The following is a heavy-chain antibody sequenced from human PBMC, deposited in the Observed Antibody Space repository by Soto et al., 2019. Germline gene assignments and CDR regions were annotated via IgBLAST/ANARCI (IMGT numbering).Heavy chain of an antibody. D-gene: IGHD3-10*01. CDR2: INPGNYDI. CDR1: GYSFTSHW. V-gene: IGHV5-51*01. CDR3: ARDFGHLHQPNWFDP. J-gene: IGHJ5*02. Sequence: PGESLKISCVGSGYSFTSHWIAWVRQMPGKGLEWMGIINPGNYDIRYSPSFEGQVTLSVDKSISTAYLQWSSLKAADTAVYYCARDFGHLHQPNWFDPWGQGTLVTVSS.